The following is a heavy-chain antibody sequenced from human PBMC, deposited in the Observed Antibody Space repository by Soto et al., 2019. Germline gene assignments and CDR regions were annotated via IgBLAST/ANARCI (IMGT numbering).Heavy chain of an antibody. J-gene: IGHJ5*02. Sequence: WGSLRLSCAASEFTFSNYAMSWVRQAPGKGLEWVSSISDNGGTTYYADSVKGRFTISRDNSKNTLYLQMNSLRAEDTAVYYCARANNDFWSGSNNWFDPWGQGTLVNVSS. CDR1: EFTFSNYA. V-gene: IGHV3-23*01. D-gene: IGHD3-3*01. CDR3: ARANNDFWSGSNNWFDP. CDR2: ISDNGGTT.